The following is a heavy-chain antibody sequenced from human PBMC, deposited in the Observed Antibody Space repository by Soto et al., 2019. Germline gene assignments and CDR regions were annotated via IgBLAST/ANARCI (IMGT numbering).Heavy chain of an antibody. D-gene: IGHD7-27*01. CDR1: GYSISSGSY. CDR2: TYDSGVT. CDR3: AMRASGEPPYYFDS. V-gene: IGHV4-38-2*01. Sequence: SETLSLTCAVSGYSISSGSYWGWIRQPPGKGLEWIVSTYDSGVTYYNPSLKSRVTTSVDTSENQFSLNLNSMTAADAAVYYCAMRASGEPPYYFDSWGQGTQVTVSS. J-gene: IGHJ4*02.